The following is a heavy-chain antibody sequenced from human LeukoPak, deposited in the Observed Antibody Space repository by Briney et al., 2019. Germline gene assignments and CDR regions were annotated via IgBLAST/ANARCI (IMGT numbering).Heavy chain of an antibody. V-gene: IGHV3-33*06. D-gene: IGHD3-22*01. CDR3: AKEQEELGDSSGYYFFDY. J-gene: IGHJ4*02. Sequence: PGGSLRLSCAASGFTFSSYGMHWVRQAPGKGLEWVAVIWYDGSNKYYADSVKGRFTISRDNSKNTLYLQMNSLRAEDTAVNYCAKEQEELGDSSGYYFFDYWGQGTLVTVSS. CDR1: GFTFSSYG. CDR2: IWYDGSNK.